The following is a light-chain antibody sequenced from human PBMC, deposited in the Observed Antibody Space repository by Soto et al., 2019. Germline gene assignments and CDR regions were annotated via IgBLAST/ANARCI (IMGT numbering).Light chain of an antibody. CDR2: EVS. V-gene: IGLV2-14*01. CDR1: SSDVGAFDY. J-gene: IGLJ1*01. Sequence: QSVLTQPASVSGSPGQSITISCTGTSSDVGAFDYVSWYRHRPGKAPKLMIYEVSNRPSGVSNRFSGSKSGNTASLTVSGLQGDDEADYYCCSYAGNHIYVFGTGTKLTVL. CDR3: CSYAGNHIYV.